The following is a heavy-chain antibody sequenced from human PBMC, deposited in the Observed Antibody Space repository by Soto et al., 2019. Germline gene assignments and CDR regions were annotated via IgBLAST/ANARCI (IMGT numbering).Heavy chain of an antibody. Sequence: SETLSLTCAVSGGSISSGGYSWSWIRQPPGKGLEWIGYIYHSGSTYYNPSLKSRITISPDTSKNQFSLQLNSVTPEDTAVYYCAKAGLTGGTLWFGPWGQGTLVTVSS. J-gene: IGHJ5*02. D-gene: IGHD6-13*01. CDR1: GGSISSGGYS. CDR2: IYHSGST. V-gene: IGHV4-30-2*05. CDR3: AKAGLTGGTLWFGP.